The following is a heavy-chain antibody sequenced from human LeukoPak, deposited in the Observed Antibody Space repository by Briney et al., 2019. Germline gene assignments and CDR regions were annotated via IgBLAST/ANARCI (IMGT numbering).Heavy chain of an antibody. CDR3: ARDLDSWSGFFGH. V-gene: IGHV3-74*01. D-gene: IGHD3-3*01. CDR2: INSDGSTT. CDR1: GFTLSSYW. J-gene: IGHJ4*02. Sequence: GGSLRLSCAASGFTLSSYWMHWVRQAPGKGLVWVSRINSDGSTTNYADSVKGRFTISRDNAKNTLYLQMNSLRAEDTAVYYCARDLDSWSGFFGHWGQGTLVTVSS.